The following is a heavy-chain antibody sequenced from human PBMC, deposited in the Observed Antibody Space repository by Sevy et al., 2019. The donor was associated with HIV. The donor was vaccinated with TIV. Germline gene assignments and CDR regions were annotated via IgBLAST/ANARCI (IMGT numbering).Heavy chain of an antibody. CDR1: GFTFSDYW. J-gene: IGHJ6*02. V-gene: IGHV3-11*01. CDR3: ARIPSPQLERYFGMDD. Sequence: GGSLRLSCAASGFTFSDYWMTWVRQAPGKGLESISCNNYSGDVIHYTDSVKGRFTITRDNAKKSLSLEMNSLRADDTAIYYCARIPSPQLERYFGMDDWGRGTTVTVSS. D-gene: IGHD1-1*01. CDR2: NNYSGDVI.